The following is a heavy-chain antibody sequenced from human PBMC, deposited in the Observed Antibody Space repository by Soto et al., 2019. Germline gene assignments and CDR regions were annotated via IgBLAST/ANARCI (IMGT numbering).Heavy chain of an antibody. D-gene: IGHD2-2*01. CDR1: GFSLSTSGVG. V-gene: IGHV2-5*02. Sequence: SGPTLVNPTQTLTLTCTFSGFSLSTSGVGVGWIRQPPGKALEWLALIYWDDDKRYSPSLKSRLTITKDTSKNQVVLTMTNMDPVDTATYYCAHEQPSEYCSSTSCYSRINWFDPCGQGTLVTVSS. J-gene: IGHJ5*02. CDR2: IYWDDDK. CDR3: AHEQPSEYCSSTSCYSRINWFDP.